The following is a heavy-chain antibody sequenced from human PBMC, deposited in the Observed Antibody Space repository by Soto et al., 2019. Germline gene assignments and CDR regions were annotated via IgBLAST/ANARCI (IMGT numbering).Heavy chain of an antibody. CDR3: ARDLGRYSSSWYVVDY. CDR2: IYHSGST. D-gene: IGHD6-13*01. J-gene: IGHJ4*02. V-gene: IGHV4-4*02. CDR1: GGSISSSNW. Sequence: SETLSLTCAVSGGSISSSNWWSWVRQPPGQGLEWIGEIYHSGSTNYNPSLKSRVTISLDKSKNHFSLKLSYVTAADTAVYYCARDLGRYSSSWYVVDYWGQGTLVTVSS.